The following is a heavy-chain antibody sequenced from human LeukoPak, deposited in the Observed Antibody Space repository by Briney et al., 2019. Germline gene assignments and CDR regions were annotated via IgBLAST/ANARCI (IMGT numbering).Heavy chain of an antibody. V-gene: IGHV3-23*01. Sequence: PGGSLRLSCAASGFTFYSYAMNWVRQTPGKGLEWVSTFSGSGGSIYYADSVKGRFTISRDNAKNSLYLQMNSLRAEDTALYYCARGLCSGGSCYSAVGHVDYYYYMDVWGKGTTVTVSS. CDR1: GFTFYSYA. D-gene: IGHD2-15*01. CDR3: ARGLCSGGSCYSAVGHVDYYYYMDV. J-gene: IGHJ6*03. CDR2: FSGSGGSI.